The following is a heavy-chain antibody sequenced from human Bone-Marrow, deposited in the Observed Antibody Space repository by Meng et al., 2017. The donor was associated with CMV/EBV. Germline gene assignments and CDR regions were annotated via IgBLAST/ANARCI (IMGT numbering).Heavy chain of an antibody. CDR1: GGSSSSSSYY. CDR2: IYYSGST. V-gene: IGHV4-39*07. CDR3: ARGLRNYGMAV. J-gene: IGHJ6*01. Sequence: SETLSLTCTVSGGSSSSSSYYWGWIRQPPGKGLEWIGSIYYSGSTYDNPSLKSRVTISVDTSKNQFSLKLSSVTAADTAVYYCARGLRNYGMAVWGPGPTVTGSS.